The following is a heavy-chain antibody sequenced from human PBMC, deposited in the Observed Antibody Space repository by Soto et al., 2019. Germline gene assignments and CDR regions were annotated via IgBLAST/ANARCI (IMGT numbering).Heavy chain of an antibody. CDR1: GGSINNGDYY. J-gene: IGHJ5*02. CDR3: AREIRSVLSWFDT. Sequence: QVQLQESGPGLVKPSQTLSLTCTVSGGSINNGDYYWRWIRKPPGKGLEWIGYIYYNGNTYYNPSLKSRVTVLLDTSKNEFSLKLTSVTAADTAVYYCAREIRSVLSWFDTWVQGILVTVSS. CDR2: IYYNGNT. V-gene: IGHV4-30-4*01. D-gene: IGHD2-8*01.